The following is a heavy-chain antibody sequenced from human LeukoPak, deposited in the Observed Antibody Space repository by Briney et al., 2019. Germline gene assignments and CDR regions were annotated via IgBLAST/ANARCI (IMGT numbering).Heavy chain of an antibody. D-gene: IGHD3-3*01. CDR3: ARAERGDLSPLSSFDY. Sequence: SVKVSCKASGGTFITYAISWVRQAPGQGLEWMGGIIPLFGSPHYAQKFQDRVTITADKSTSTAYMEVSSLRSEDTAVYYCARAERGDLSPLSSFDYWGQGTLVTVSS. J-gene: IGHJ4*02. CDR2: IIPLFGSP. CDR1: GGTFITYA. V-gene: IGHV1-69*06.